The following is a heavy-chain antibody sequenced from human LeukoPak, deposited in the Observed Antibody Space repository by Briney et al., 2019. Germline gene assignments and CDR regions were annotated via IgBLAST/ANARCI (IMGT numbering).Heavy chain of an antibody. CDR3: ARYSSSWWGAFDI. CDR1: GGSISSYY. CDR2: IYYSGST. D-gene: IGHD6-13*01. V-gene: IGHV4-59*01. J-gene: IGHJ3*02. Sequence: SETLSLTXTVSGGSISSYYWSWIRQAPGKGLEWIGYIYYSGSTNYNPSLKSRVTISVDTSKNQFSLKLSSVTSADTAVYYCARYSSSWWGAFDIWGQGTMVTVSS.